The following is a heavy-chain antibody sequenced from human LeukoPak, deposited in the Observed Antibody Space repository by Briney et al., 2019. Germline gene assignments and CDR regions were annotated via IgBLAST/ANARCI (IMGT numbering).Heavy chain of an antibody. CDR3: ARRNDFWSGYYKGAFDI. V-gene: IGHV1-18*01. Sequence: ASVKVSCKASGYTFTSYGISWVRQAPGQGLEWMGWISAYNGNTNYAQKLQGRVTMTTDTSTSTAYMELRSLRSDDTAVYYCARRNDFWSGYYKGAFDIWGQGTMVTVSS. J-gene: IGHJ3*02. CDR1: GYTFTSYG. CDR2: ISAYNGNT. D-gene: IGHD3-3*01.